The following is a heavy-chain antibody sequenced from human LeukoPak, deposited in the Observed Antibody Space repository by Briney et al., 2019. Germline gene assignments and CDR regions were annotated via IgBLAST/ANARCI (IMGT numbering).Heavy chain of an antibody. CDR2: IYYSGST. Sequence: SETLSLTCTVSGGSISSYYWSWIRQPPGKGLEWIGYIYYSGSTNYNPSLKSRVTISVDTSKNQFSLKLSSVTAVDTAVYYCARGYGDYWSFDYWGQGTLVTVSS. V-gene: IGHV4-59*01. CDR1: GGSISSYY. J-gene: IGHJ4*02. CDR3: ARGYGDYWSFDY. D-gene: IGHD4-17*01.